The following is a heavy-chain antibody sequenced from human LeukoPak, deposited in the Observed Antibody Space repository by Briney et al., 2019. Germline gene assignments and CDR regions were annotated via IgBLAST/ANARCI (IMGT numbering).Heavy chain of an antibody. CDR1: GFTFSSYS. D-gene: IGHD5-12*01. Sequence: GGSLRLSCAASGFTFSSYSMNWVRQAPGKRLEWVSSITSSSSYAFYADSVKGRFTISRDNAKSSLHLQMNNLRAEDTAVYYCARDPYSGHYGNDYYYYMDVWGKGTTVTISS. J-gene: IGHJ6*03. CDR3: ARDPYSGHYGNDYYYYMDV. CDR2: ITSSSSYA. V-gene: IGHV3-21*01.